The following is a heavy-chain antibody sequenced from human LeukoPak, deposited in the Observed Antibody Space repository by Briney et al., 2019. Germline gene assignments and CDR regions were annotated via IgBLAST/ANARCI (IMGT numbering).Heavy chain of an antibody. Sequence: SETLSLTCTVSGGSISSYYWSWIRQPAGKGLEWIGRIYTSGSTNYNPSLKSRVTISVDKSKNQFSLKLSSVTAADTAVYYCARQLVVVTTIIAFDIWGQGTMVTVSS. V-gene: IGHV4-4*07. CDR3: ARQLVVVTTIIAFDI. D-gene: IGHD2-21*02. CDR2: IYTSGST. CDR1: GGSISSYY. J-gene: IGHJ3*02.